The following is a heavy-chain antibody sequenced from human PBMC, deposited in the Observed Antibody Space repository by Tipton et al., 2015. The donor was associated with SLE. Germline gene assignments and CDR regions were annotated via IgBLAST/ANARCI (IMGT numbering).Heavy chain of an antibody. Sequence: SLRLSCVASGVTFSSYSMNWVRQAPGKGLEGGSSISSSSTYIYYADSVKGRFTISRDNAKNSLYLQMNSLRAEDTAVYYCAREVRHGSGNKEGFFDYWGQGALVTVSS. CDR1: GVTFSSYS. CDR3: AREVRHGSGNKEGFFDY. J-gene: IGHJ4*02. CDR2: ISSSSTYI. D-gene: IGHD3-10*01. V-gene: IGHV3-21*01.